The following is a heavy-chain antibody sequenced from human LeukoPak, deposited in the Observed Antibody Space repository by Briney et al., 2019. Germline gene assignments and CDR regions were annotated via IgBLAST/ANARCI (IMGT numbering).Heavy chain of an antibody. D-gene: IGHD3-10*01. V-gene: IGHV4-39*01. CDR2: INYSGST. J-gene: IGHJ4*02. Sequence: SETLSLTCTVSGGSVSSTTYYWSRIRQAPGKGLEWIASINYSGSTYYNPSLKSRITISVDTSENQFSLKLSSVTAADTAVYYCARYVVYGSGKYYFDYWGQGTLVTVSS. CDR3: ARYVVYGSGKYYFDY. CDR1: GGSVSSTTYY.